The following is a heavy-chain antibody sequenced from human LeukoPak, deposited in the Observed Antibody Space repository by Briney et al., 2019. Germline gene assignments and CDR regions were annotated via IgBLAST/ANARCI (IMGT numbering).Heavy chain of an antibody. V-gene: IGHV4-39*07. D-gene: IGHD3-10*01. Sequence: SETLSLTCTVSGGSISTVNYYWGWIRQPPGKGLEWIGCIYYSGSAYYSSSLKSRVTISVDTSKNQFSLKLSSVTAADTAVYYCARVVSWFGELLAVGMDVWGQGTTVTVSS. CDR3: ARVVSWFGELLAVGMDV. CDR2: IYYSGSA. CDR1: GGSISTVNYY. J-gene: IGHJ6*02.